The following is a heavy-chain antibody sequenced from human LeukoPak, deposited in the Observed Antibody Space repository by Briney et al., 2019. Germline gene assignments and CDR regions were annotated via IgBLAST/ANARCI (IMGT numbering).Heavy chain of an antibody. CDR3: ARGRGSGSYDY. V-gene: IGHV3-53*01. CDR2: LYSGGTT. Sequence: PGGSLRLSCAASGFTVTSNYMSWVRQAPGKGLEWVSVLYSGGTTYYADSVKGRFTISRDNSKNTLYLQMNSLRAEDTAVYYCARGRGSGSYDYWGQGTLVTVSS. CDR1: GFTVTSNY. J-gene: IGHJ4*02. D-gene: IGHD3-10*01.